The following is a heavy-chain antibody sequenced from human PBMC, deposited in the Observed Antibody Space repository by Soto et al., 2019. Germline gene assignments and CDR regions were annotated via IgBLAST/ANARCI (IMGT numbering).Heavy chain of an antibody. CDR2: IWYDGSKT. Sequence: QVQLVESGGGVVQPGGSLRLSCAASGFSFTTYGLHWVRQAPGKGLEWVEVIWYDGSKTYYADSVKGRFTISRDNSKNTLYLQMNSVRVEDTAMYYCVKDHCGGDCYSNPYFDYWGQGTLVTVSS. CDR3: VKDHCGGDCYSNPYFDY. D-gene: IGHD2-21*02. CDR1: GFSFTTYG. J-gene: IGHJ4*02. V-gene: IGHV3-33*06.